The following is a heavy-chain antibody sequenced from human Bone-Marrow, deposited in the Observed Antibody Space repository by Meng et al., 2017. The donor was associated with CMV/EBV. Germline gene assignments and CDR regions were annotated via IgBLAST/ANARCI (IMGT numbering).Heavy chain of an antibody. CDR2: ISGSGHSI. D-gene: IGHD3/OR15-3a*01. V-gene: IGHV3-23*01. CDR1: GFTFSNSA. Sequence: GESLKISCAASGFTFSNSAMTWVRQAPGKGLEWVSAISGSGHSIYYADSVKGRFTISRDNSKNTLYLQMNSLRAEDTAVYYCARPTRTYYYGMDVWGQGTTVTVSS. CDR3: ARPTRTYYYGMDV. J-gene: IGHJ6*02.